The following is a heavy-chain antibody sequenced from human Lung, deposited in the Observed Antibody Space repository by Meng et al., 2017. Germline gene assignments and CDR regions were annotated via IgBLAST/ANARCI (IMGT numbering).Heavy chain of an antibody. CDR2: IYYSGST. CDR3: ARVLYGDYVFFDY. V-gene: IGHV4-39*07. D-gene: IGHD4-17*01. CDR1: GGGSCISGYY. J-gene: IGHJ4*02. Sequence: QLQRPAQGRGQLQPTRSLTCTCAGGGSCISGYYWGWIRQPPGKGLEWIGSIYYSGSTNYNPSLKSRVTISVDTSKNQFSLKLSSVTAADTAVYYCARVLYGDYVFFDYWGQGTLVTVSS.